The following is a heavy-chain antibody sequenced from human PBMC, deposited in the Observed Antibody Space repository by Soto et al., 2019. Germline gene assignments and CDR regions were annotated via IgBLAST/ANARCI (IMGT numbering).Heavy chain of an antibody. V-gene: IGHV3-49*03. CDR2: IRSKAYGGTT. CDR3: TRDRKPPGPPGY. J-gene: IGHJ4*02. Sequence: RPLRLSCTSSGFTFGDYAMSWFRQAPGKGLEWVGFIRSKAYGGTTEYAASVKGRFTISRDDSKSIAYLQMNSLKTEDTAVYYCTRDRKPPGPPGYWGQGTLVTVSS. CDR1: GFTFGDYA.